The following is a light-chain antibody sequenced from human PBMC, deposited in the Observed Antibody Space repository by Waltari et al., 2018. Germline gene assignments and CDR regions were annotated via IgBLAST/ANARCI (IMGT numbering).Light chain of an antibody. J-gene: IGLJ2*01. Sequence: SYEVTQPPSVTVSPGQTASIPCPGDKLGDKYAYWYQQKPGQSPVLVIYQDSKRPSGIPERFSGSNSGNTATLTISGTQTMDEADYYCQAWDSSTVLFGGGTKLTVL. CDR2: QDS. V-gene: IGLV3-1*01. CDR3: QAWDSSTVL. CDR1: KLGDKY.